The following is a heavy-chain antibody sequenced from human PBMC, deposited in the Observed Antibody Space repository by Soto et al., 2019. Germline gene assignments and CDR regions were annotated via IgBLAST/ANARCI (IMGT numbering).Heavy chain of an antibody. D-gene: IGHD2-2*01. CDR2: IYYSGST. CDR1: GDSVTSHY. J-gene: IGHJ4*02. Sequence: PSETLSLTCSFSGDSVTSHYLTWIRQPPGKGLEWIGYIYYSGSTNYNPPLKSRVTISVDTSKNQFSLRLSSVTAADTAVYYCASAMPHYFDYWGQGTLVTVSS. CDR3: ASAMPHYFDY. V-gene: IGHV4-59*02.